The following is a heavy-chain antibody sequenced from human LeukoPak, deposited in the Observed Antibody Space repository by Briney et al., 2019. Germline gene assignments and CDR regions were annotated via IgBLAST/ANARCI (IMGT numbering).Heavy chain of an antibody. Sequence: PGGSLRLSCAASRFTFSSYSMNWVRQAPGKGLEWVSSISSRNTYIYYADSVKGRFTISRDNAKNSLYLQMSSLRAEDTAVYYCARELSGDLDYWGQGTLVTVSS. CDR1: RFTFSSYS. J-gene: IGHJ4*02. CDR2: ISSRNTYI. D-gene: IGHD3-3*01. V-gene: IGHV3-21*01. CDR3: ARELSGDLDY.